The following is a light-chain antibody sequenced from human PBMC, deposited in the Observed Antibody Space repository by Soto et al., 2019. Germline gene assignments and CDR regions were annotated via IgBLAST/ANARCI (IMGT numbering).Light chain of an antibody. CDR2: VAS. V-gene: IGKV3D-20*02. Sequence: EIVWPPSQATLSFSPVYRSPLSFMSIQSVISDYVAWYQQKPGQAPRLLIYVASNRATGIPDRFSWSGSGTDFTLSLRRLEPEDFAGCLCQKSSNWPPVTCGNGKQREI. J-gene: IGKJ5*01. CDR3: QKSSNWPPVT. CDR1: QSVISDY.